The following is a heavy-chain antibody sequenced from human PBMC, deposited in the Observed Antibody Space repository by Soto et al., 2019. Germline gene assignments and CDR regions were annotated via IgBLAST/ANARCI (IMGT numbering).Heavy chain of an antibody. V-gene: IGHV3-48*01. Sequence: GGSLRLSCAASGFTFSSYSMNWVRQAPGKGLEWVSYISSSSSTIYYADSVKGRFTISRDNAKNSLYLQMNSLRAEDTAVYYCARGGNLGELEEVAFDYWGQGTLVTVSS. D-gene: IGHD3-16*01. CDR2: ISSSSSTI. CDR1: GFTFSSYS. J-gene: IGHJ4*02. CDR3: ARGGNLGELEEVAFDY.